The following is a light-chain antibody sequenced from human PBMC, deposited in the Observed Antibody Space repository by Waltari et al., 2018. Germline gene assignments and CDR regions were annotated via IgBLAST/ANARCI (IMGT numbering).Light chain of an antibody. CDR3: QQSYRTPLT. CDR1: QSVSTY. Sequence: EIVLTQSPATLSLSPGERATLSCRASQSVSTYLAWYQQKPGQAPRLLIYEASNRATGIPARFSGSGSGTDFTLTINSLEPEDFATYYCQQSYRTPLTFGGGTKVDIK. V-gene: IGKV3-11*01. J-gene: IGKJ4*01. CDR2: EAS.